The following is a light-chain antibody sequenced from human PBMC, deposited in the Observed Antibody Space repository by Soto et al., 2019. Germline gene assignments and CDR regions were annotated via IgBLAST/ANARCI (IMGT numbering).Light chain of an antibody. J-gene: IGKJ1*01. CDR2: AAS. V-gene: IGKV1-5*03. CDR1: QSISGR. Sequence: DIQMTQSPSTLSGSVGDRVTITCRASQSISGRLAWYQQKPGKAPQVLIFAASSLQSGVPSRFSGSGSGTEFTLTISSLQPDDFATYYCQQYNTYSTWTFGQGTKVDIK. CDR3: QQYNTYSTWT.